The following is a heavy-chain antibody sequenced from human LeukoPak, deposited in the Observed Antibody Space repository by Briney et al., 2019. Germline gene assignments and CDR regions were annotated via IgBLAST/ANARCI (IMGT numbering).Heavy chain of an antibody. V-gene: IGHV3-20*04. J-gene: IGHJ4*02. D-gene: IGHD3-22*01. Sequence: GGSLRLSCAASGFTFDDYGMSWVRQAPGKGLEWVSGINWNGGSTGYADSVKGRFIISRDNAKNSLYLQMNSLRAEDTAVYYRARGITSIVVAADFWGQGALVTVSS. CDR3: ARGITSIVVAADF. CDR2: INWNGGST. CDR1: GFTFDDYG.